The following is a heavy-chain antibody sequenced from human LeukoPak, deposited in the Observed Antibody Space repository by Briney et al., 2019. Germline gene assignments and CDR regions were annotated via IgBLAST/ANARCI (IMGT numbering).Heavy chain of an antibody. CDR1: GFPFSSYE. D-gene: IGHD2-2*01. J-gene: IGHJ5*02. CDR3: ARGQRPQYTSTWDNWFDP. V-gene: IGHV3-48*03. Sequence: GGSLRLSCAASGFPFSSYEMNWVRQAPGKRLQWVSYISSSGNKIYYAASVKGRFAISRDNAKNSLYLQIDSLRAEDTAVYYCARGQRPQYTSTWDNWFDPWGQGTQVTVSS. CDR2: ISSSGNKI.